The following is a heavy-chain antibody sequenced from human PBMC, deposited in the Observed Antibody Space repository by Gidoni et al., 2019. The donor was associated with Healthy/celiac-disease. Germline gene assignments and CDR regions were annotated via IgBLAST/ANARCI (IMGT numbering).Heavy chain of an antibody. CDR2: IDYSGST. CDR3: ARGLGAMMFGY. V-gene: IGHV4-39*07. CDR1: GGSISSSSYY. D-gene: IGHD1-26*01. J-gene: IGHJ4*02. Sequence: QLQLQESGPGLVKPSETLSLTCTAPGGSISSSSYYWGWIRQPPGKGLEWIGSIDYSGSTDYNSSLKSRVTISVDTSKNQFSLKLSSVTAADTAVYYCARGLGAMMFGYWGQGTLVTVSS.